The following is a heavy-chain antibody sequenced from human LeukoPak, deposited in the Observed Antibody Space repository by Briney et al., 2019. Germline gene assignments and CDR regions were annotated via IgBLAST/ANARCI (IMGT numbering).Heavy chain of an antibody. CDR1: GGSISSSNW. Sequence: SGTLSLTCAVSGGSISSSNWWSWIRQHPGKGLEWIGYIYYSGSTYYNPSLKSRVTISVDTSKNQFSLKLSSVTAADTAVYYCARDRRYCSSTSCYGDYYYGMDVWGQGTTVTVSS. V-gene: IGHV4-31*11. CDR3: ARDRRYCSSTSCYGDYYYGMDV. CDR2: IYYSGST. J-gene: IGHJ6*02. D-gene: IGHD2-2*01.